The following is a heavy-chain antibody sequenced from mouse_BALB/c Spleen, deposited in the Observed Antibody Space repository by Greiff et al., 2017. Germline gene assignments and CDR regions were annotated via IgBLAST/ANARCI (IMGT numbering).Heavy chain of an antibody. J-gene: IGHJ2*01. CDR3: ARDLLRGGDFDY. Sequence: EVQGVESGGGLVQPGGSLKLSCAASGFTFSSYGMSWVRQTPDKRLELVANINSNGGNTYYPDSVKGRFTISRDNAKNTLYLQMSSLKSEDTAMYYCARDLLRGGDFDYWGQGTTLTVSS. D-gene: IGHD1-1*01. V-gene: IGHV5-6-3*01. CDR1: GFTFSSYG. CDR2: INSNGGNT.